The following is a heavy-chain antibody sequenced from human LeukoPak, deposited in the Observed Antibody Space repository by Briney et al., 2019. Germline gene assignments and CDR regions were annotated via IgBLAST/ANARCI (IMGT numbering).Heavy chain of an antibody. V-gene: IGHV1-18*01. CDR2: ISAYNGNT. Sequence: ASVKVSCKASGYTFTSYGISWVRQAPGQGLEWMGWISAYNGNTNYAQKLQGRVTMTTDTSTSTAYMELRSLRSDDTAVYYCARMVRRLERLKIGRDSDYATGYYFDYWGQGTLVTVSS. J-gene: IGHJ4*02. D-gene: IGHD4-11*01. CDR1: GYTFTSYG. CDR3: ARMVRRLERLKIGRDSDYATGYYFDY.